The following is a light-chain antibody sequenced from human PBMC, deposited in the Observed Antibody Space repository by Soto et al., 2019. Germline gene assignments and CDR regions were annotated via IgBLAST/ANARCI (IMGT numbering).Light chain of an antibody. CDR3: QQYIRWPLT. V-gene: IGKV3-15*01. Sequence: EIVMTQSPATLSVSPGETATLSCRASQRVGSNLAWYQQKPGQAPSLLIYGASTRATGTPARFSGSGSGTEFTLTISSLQSEDFAVYYCQQYIRWPLTFGGGTKVDIK. CDR2: GAS. J-gene: IGKJ4*01. CDR1: QRVGSN.